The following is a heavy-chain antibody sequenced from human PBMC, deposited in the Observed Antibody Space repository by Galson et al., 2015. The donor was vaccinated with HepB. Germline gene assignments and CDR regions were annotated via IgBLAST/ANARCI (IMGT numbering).Heavy chain of an antibody. Sequence: SLRLSCATSGFTFKNHYMHWVRQAPGKGLVWVSRIDNDGSDTAYADSVKGRFTISRDNANNMMYLQMNSLRVEDTAVYYCARLAQVGALRGLDFWGQGALVTVSS. D-gene: IGHD2-2*01. CDR1: GFTFKNHY. V-gene: IGHV3-74*01. CDR2: IDNDGSDT. CDR3: ARLAQVGALRGLDF. J-gene: IGHJ4*02.